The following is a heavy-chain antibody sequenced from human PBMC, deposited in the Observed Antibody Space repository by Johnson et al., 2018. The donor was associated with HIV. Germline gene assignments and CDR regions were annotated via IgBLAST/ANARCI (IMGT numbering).Heavy chain of an antibody. J-gene: IGHJ3*02. Sequence: EVQLVESGGGVVQPGESLRLSCKTSGFTFSSYAMHWVRRAPGKGLEWVSAIGTAGDTYYPGSVKGRFTISRENAKNSLYLQMNSLRAGDTAVYYCARVTNDAFDIWGQGTMVTVSS. CDR1: GFTFSSYA. V-gene: IGHV3-13*01. CDR2: IGTAGDT. CDR3: ARVTNDAFDI.